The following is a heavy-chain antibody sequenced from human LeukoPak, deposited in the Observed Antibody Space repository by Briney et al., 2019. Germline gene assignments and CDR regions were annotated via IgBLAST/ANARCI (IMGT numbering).Heavy chain of an antibody. V-gene: IGHV3-21*01. CDR2: ISSSSSYI. CDR3: ARVRLWQTNGFDY. CDR1: GFTFSSYS. D-gene: IGHD5-18*01. Sequence: GGSLRLSCAASGFTFSSYSMNWVRQAPGKGLEWVSSISSSSSYIYYADSVKGRFTISRDNAKNSLYLQMNSLRAEDTAVYYCARVRLWQTNGFDYWGQGTLVTVSS. J-gene: IGHJ4*02.